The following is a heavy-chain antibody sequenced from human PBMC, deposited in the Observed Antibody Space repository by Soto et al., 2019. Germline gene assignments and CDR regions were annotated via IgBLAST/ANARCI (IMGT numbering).Heavy chain of an antibody. CDR3: ARQNYYSGMDV. V-gene: IGHV1-18*01. J-gene: IGHJ6*02. CDR2: ISAYNGNT. Sequence: GASVKVSCKASGGTFSSYAITWVRQAPGQGLEWMGWISAYNGNTNYAQMLQGRVTMTTDTSTATAYMEMRSLRSDDTAVYYCARQNYYSGMDVWGQGTTVTVSS. CDR1: GGTFSSYA.